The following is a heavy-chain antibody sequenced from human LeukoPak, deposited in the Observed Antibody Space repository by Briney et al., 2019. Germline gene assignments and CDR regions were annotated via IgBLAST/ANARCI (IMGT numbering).Heavy chain of an antibody. CDR1: GGSIGSYY. V-gene: IGHV4-59*01. D-gene: IGHD7-27*01. CDR2: IYYCGST. Sequence: PSETLSLTCTVSGGSIGSYYWSWIRQPPGKGLEWIGYIYYCGSTNYNPSLKSRVTISVDTSKNQFSLKLSSVTAADTAVYYCARYWDRRTGGGPDAFDIWGQGTMVTVSS. CDR3: ARYWDRRTGGGPDAFDI. J-gene: IGHJ3*02.